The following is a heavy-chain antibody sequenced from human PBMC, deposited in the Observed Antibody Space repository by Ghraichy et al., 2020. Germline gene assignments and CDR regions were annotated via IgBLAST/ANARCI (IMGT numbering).Heavy chain of an antibody. CDR3: AREGYGSGSYFDY. CDR1: GGSISSYY. V-gene: IGHV4-59*01. CDR2: IYYSGST. Sequence: SETLSLTCTVSGGSISSYYWSWIRQPPGKGLEWIGYIYYSGSTNYNPSLKSRVTISVDTSKNQFSLKLSSVTAADTAVYYCAREGYGSGSYFDYWGQGTLVTVSS. J-gene: IGHJ4*02. D-gene: IGHD3-10*01.